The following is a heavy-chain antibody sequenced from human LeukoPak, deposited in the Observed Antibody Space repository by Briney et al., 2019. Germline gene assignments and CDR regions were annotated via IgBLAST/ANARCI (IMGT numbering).Heavy chain of an antibody. CDR2: IYPGDSDT. Sequence: GESLQISCKGSGYSFTSYWIGWVRQLPGKGLEWMGIIYPGDSDTRYSPSFQGQVTISADKSISTAYLQWSSLKAADTAMYYCARRLDDAFDIWGQGTMVTVSS. D-gene: IGHD6-6*01. CDR1: GYSFTSYW. J-gene: IGHJ3*02. CDR3: ARRLDDAFDI. V-gene: IGHV5-51*01.